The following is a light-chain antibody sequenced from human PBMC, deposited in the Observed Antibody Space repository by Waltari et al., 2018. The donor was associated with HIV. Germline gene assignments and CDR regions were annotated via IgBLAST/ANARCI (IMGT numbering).Light chain of an antibody. V-gene: IGKV2-28*01. Sequence: DIVMTQSPLSLPVIPGESASISCMSNQSLIDSHGQTYLDWYVQKPGQSPHLLIYLGSSRASGVPDRFSGRGSGTDFTLKISRVEAEDVGVYYCMQALQTPRTFGQGTKVEI. CDR3: MQALQTPRT. J-gene: IGKJ1*01. CDR1: QSLIDSHGQTY. CDR2: LGS.